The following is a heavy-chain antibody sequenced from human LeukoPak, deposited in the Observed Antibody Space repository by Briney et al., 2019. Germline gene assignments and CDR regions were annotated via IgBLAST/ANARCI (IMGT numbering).Heavy chain of an antibody. V-gene: IGHV3-30-3*01. CDR2: ISYDGTNK. Sequence: GGSLRLSCAASGFTFSSYWMHWVRQAPGKGLEWVAVISYDGTNKYYADSVKGRFTISRDNSKNTLYLQMNSLRAEDTAVYYCARDRSLKVNYFDYWGQGTLVTVSS. CDR1: GFTFSSYW. J-gene: IGHJ4*02. D-gene: IGHD6-13*01. CDR3: ARDRSLKVNYFDY.